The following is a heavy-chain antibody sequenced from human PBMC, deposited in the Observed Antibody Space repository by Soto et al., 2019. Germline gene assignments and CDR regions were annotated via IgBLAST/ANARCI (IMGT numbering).Heavy chain of an antibody. J-gene: IGHJ5*02. Sequence: QVQLVESGGGVVQPGRSQRLSCAASGFTFSSYGMHWVRQAPGKGLEWVAVISYDGSNKYYADSVKGRFTISRDNSKNSLYLQMNSLRAEDTAVYYCAKDARGRDRELYGGSWFDHWGQGTLVSVSS. V-gene: IGHV3-30*18. CDR3: AKDARGRDRELYGGSWFDH. CDR1: GFTFSSYG. CDR2: ISYDGSNK. D-gene: IGHD3-10*01.